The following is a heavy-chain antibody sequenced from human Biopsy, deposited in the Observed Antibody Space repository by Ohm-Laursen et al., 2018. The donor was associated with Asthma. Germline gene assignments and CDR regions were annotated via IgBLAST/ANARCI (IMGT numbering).Heavy chain of an antibody. V-gene: IGHV1-18*01. CDR1: GYTFNSAG. CDR2: ISVYNGNT. Sequence: PSVTASCKTSGYTFNSAGITWARQAPGQGLEWMGWISVYNGNTKVAQKLQDRVTMITDTSTSTAYMELRSLRSDDTAVYFCARAVDYSHYYGIDVWGQGTTVTVS. CDR3: ARAVDYSHYYGIDV. D-gene: IGHD3-10*01. J-gene: IGHJ6*02.